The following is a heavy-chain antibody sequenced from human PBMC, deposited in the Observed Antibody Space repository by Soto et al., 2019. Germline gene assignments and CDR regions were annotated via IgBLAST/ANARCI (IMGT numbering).Heavy chain of an antibody. CDR1: VFSLATRGVG. J-gene: IGHJ5*02. V-gene: IGHV2-5*02. Sequence: QITLKESGPTLVKPTQTLTLTCTFSVFSLATRGVGVGWIRQPPGKALECLALIYWDDDKRYSPSLQSRLSITKDTSKNQVVLTMTNVDPVDTATYYCAHIPNYYQYDWFDPWGQATLVSVSS. CDR2: IYWDDDK. CDR3: AHIPNYYQYDWFDP. D-gene: IGHD3-16*01.